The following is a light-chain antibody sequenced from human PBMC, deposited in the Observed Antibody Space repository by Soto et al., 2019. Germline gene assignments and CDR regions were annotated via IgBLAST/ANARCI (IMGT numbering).Light chain of an antibody. J-gene: IGKJ1*01. CDR1: QSTSSSY. CDR3: QQYVSSPPT. CDR2: DAS. Sequence: EIVLTQSPGTLSLSPGERATLSCRASQSTSSSYLAWYQQKPGQAPRLLIYDASSRATGIPDRFSGSGSGTDFTLTISRLEPEDFAVYYCQQYVSSPPTFGQGTKVDIK. V-gene: IGKV3-20*01.